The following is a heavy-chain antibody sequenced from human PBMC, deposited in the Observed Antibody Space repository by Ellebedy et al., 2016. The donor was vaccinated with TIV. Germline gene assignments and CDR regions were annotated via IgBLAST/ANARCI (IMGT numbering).Heavy chain of an antibody. V-gene: IGHV3-48*02. J-gene: IGHJ3*02. Sequence: GESLKISXEASGPTLSRYAMNWVRQAPGKGLEWVSYISISSSNIHYAESVKGRFTISRDNAKNSLYLQMNSLRDEDTAVYYCASYWLLSAFDIWGQGTMVTVSS. CDR1: GPTLSRYA. CDR2: ISISSSNI. D-gene: IGHD3-9*01. CDR3: ASYWLLSAFDI.